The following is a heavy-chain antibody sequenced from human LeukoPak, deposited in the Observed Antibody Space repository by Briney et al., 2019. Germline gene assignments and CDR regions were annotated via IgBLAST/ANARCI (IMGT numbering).Heavy chain of an antibody. CDR2: ISAYNVNT. V-gene: IGHV1-18*01. CDR3: ARDQDYYDSSGYDY. D-gene: IGHD3-22*01. J-gene: IGHJ4*02. Sequence: ASVKVSCKSSVYTFTSYCISWVRQAPGQGLEWMVWISAYNVNTNYAQKLQGRVTMTTDPSTSTTYMELRSLRSDDTALYYCARDQDYYDSSGYDYWGQGTLVTVSS. CDR1: VYTFTSYC.